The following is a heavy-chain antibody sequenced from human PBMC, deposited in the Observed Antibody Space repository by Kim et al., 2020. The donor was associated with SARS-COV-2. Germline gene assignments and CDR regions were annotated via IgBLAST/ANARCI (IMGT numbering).Heavy chain of an antibody. J-gene: IGHJ4*02. D-gene: IGHD6-19*01. Sequence: SETLSLTCTVSGASIRSDTYYWGWIRLPPRKGLEWLGSIFYSGNTYYNPSLKSRVTISVDTSKNQFSLKLSSVTAADTAVYYCGRHFVYNNGWIDHWGQGTLVTVSS. CDR3: GRHFVYNNGWIDH. CDR2: IFYSGNT. V-gene: IGHV4-39*01. CDR1: GASIRSDTYY.